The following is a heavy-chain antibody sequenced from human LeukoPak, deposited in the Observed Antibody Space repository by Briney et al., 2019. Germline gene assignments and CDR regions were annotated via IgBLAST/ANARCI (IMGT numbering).Heavy chain of an antibody. J-gene: IGHJ5*02. CDR3: ARVHWRPATYWFDP. D-gene: IGHD2-2*01. CDR2: INPNSGGT. V-gene: IGHV1-2*02. CDR1: GYTFTDYY. Sequence: ASVKVSCKASGYTFTDYYMYWVRQAPGQGLEYMGWINPNSGGTNYAQKFQGRVTMTRDTSISTAYMELSSLRSDDTAMYYCARVHWRPATYWFDPWGQGTLVTVSS.